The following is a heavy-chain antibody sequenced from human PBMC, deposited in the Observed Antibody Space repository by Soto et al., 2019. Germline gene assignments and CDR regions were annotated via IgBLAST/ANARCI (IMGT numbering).Heavy chain of an antibody. D-gene: IGHD2-15*01. CDR1: GFTFSSYS. J-gene: IGHJ4*02. CDR3: ARDRKGGGVDY. CDR2: ISSSSSYI. V-gene: IGHV3-21*01. Sequence: GASLRLSCAASGFTFSSYSMNWVRQAPGKGLEWVSSISSSSSYIYYADSVKGRFTISRDNAKNSLYLQMNSLRAEDTAVYYCARDRKGGGVDYWGQGTLVTVSS.